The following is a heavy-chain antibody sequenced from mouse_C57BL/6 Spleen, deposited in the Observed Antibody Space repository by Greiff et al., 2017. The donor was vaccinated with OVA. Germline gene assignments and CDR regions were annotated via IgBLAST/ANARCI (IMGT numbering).Heavy chain of an antibody. CDR3: AREGTYYFDY. D-gene: IGHD3-3*01. V-gene: IGHV1-85*01. CDR2: IYPRDGSN. J-gene: IGHJ2*01. Sequence: VKVVESGPELVKPGASVKLSCKASGYTFTSYDINWVKQRPGQGLEWIGWIYPRDGSNKYNEKFKGKATLTVDTSSSTAYMELHSLTSEDSAVYFCAREGTYYFDYWGQGTTLTVSS. CDR1: GYTFTSYD.